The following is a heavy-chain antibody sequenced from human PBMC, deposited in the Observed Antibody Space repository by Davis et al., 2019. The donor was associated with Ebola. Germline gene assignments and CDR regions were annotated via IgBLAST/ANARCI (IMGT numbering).Heavy chain of an antibody. V-gene: IGHV3-43*02. Sequence: GESLKTSCAASGFTIDDHAMSWVRQAAGKALELVCLISGNGYGTEYGDSVKGRFTISRDNSKNFLYLQVNDLRPEDTALYFCAKTRGYRLYYFEYWGQGTLVTVSS. J-gene: IGHJ4*02. CDR1: GFTIDDHA. D-gene: IGHD5-18*01. CDR2: ISGNGYGT. CDR3: AKTRGYRLYYFEY.